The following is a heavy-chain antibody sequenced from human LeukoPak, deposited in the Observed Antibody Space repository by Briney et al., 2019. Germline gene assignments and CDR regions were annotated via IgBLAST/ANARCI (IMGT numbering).Heavy chain of an antibody. V-gene: IGHV6-1*01. Sequence: SQTLSLTCALSGDSVSSNSAAWNWIRQSPSSGLEWLGRTYYRSKWYNDYAVSVKSRITINPDTSKNQFSLQLNSVTPEDTAVYYCARAGGDGYNWRGNYFDYWGQGTLVTVSS. CDR1: GDSVSSNSAA. CDR2: TYYRSKWYN. D-gene: IGHD5-24*01. CDR3: ARAGGDGYNWRGNYFDY. J-gene: IGHJ4*02.